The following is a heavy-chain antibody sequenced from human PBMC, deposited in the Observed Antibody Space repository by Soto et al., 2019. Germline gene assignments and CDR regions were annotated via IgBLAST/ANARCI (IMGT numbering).Heavy chain of an antibody. CDR1: GYTFTSYD. Sequence: ASVKVSCKASGYTFTSYDINWVRQATGQGLEWMGWMNPNSGNTGYAQKFQGRVTMTRDTSISTAYMELSSLRSEDTAVYYCASLGGGYDYGGAGYWGQGTLVTVSS. CDR3: ASLGGGYDYGGAGY. V-gene: IGHV1-8*01. D-gene: IGHD5-12*01. CDR2: MNPNSGNT. J-gene: IGHJ4*02.